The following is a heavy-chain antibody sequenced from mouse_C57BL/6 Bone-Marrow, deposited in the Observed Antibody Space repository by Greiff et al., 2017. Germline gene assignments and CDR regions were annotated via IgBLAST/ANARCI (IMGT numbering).Heavy chain of an antibody. CDR2: IDPETGGT. D-gene: IGHD1-1*01. V-gene: IGHV1-15*01. CDR1: GYTFTDYE. J-gene: IGHJ4*01. CDR3: TDIPYYYGSSQSFYAMDY. Sequence: VQLQQSGAERVRPGASVTLSCKASGYTFTDYEMHWVKQTPVHGLEWIGAIDPETGGTAYNQKFKGKAILTADKSSSTAYMELRSLTSEDSAVYYCTDIPYYYGSSQSFYAMDYWGQGTSVTVSS.